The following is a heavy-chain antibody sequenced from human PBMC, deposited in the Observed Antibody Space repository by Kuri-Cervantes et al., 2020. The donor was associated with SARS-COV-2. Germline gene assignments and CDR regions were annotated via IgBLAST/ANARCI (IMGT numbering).Heavy chain of an antibody. J-gene: IGHJ4*02. D-gene: IGHD5-18*01. CDR1: GFSFSSYA. V-gene: IGHV3-23*01. Sequence: GGSLRLSCAASGFSFSSYAMSWVRQAPRKGLEWVSFISGSGESTYYADSVKGRFTISRDNSKNTLYLQMNSLRAEDTAVYYCARTDTAMGDLDYWGQGTLVTVSS. CDR2: ISGSGEST. CDR3: ARTDTAMGDLDY.